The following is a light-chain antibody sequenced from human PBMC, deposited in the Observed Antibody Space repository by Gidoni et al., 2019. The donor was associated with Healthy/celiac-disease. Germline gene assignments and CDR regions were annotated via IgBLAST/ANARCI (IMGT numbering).Light chain of an antibody. CDR3: QQLYSYPRT. CDR1: QGISSY. J-gene: IGKJ4*01. V-gene: IGKV1-9*01. Sequence: DIQLTQSPSFLSASVGDRVTLTRRASQGISSYLAWYQQKPGKAPKLLIYAASTLQSGVPSRFSGSGSGTEFTLTISSLQPEDFATYYCQQLYSYPRTFGEGTKVEIK. CDR2: AAS.